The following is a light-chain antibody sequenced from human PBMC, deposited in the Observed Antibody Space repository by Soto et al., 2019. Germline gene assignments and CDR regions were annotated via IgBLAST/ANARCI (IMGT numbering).Light chain of an antibody. CDR1: QSVSSSY. CDR2: GAS. Sequence: EIVLTQSPGTLSLSPGERATLSCRASQSVSSSYFSWYQQKPGQATRLLIYGASSRATVIPDRFSGSGSGTDFTLTISRLEPEDFAVYYCQQYGSSPLMYTFGQGTKLEIK. V-gene: IGKV3-20*01. CDR3: QQYGSSPLMYT. J-gene: IGKJ2*01.